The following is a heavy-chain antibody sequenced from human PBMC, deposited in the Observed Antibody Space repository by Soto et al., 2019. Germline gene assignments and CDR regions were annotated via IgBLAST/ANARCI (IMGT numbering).Heavy chain of an antibody. CDR3: ASERIVVIDNYFDY. CDR1: GYSISNGFF. V-gene: IGHV4-38-2*01. CDR2: IYHSGRT. D-gene: IGHD2-21*01. Sequence: PSETLSLTCAVSGYSISNGFFWGWIRQPPGKGLEWIGNIYHSGRTYYNPSLKSRVTISADTSKHQFSLKLSSVTAADTAVYYCASERIVVIDNYFDYWGQGTLVTVS. J-gene: IGHJ4*02.